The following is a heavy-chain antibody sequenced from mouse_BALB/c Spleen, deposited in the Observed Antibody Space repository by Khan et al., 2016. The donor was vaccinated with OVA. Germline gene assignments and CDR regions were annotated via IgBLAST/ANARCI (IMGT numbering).Heavy chain of an antibody. J-gene: IGHJ4*01. CDR2: ISYIGST. CDR1: GYSITSNYA. CDR3: ARVKYYGYAIDY. D-gene: IGHD1-1*01. Sequence: EVQLQESGPGLVKPSQSLSLTCTVTGYSITSNYAWNWIRQLPGNKLEWMGYISYIGSTSYNPSLKSRISITRDTSKNQFFLQLNSVTTEAAATFDGARVKYYGYAIDYWGQGTSVTVSS. V-gene: IGHV3-2*02.